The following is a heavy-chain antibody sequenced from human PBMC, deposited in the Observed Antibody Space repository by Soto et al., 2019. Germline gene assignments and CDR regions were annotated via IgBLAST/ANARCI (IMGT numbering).Heavy chain of an antibody. V-gene: IGHV1-2*02. J-gene: IGHJ4*02. CDR1: GYTFTDHY. D-gene: IGHD3-16*01. CDR3: ARASRLSGGQWASEV. Sequence: QVQLVQSGAEVKKPGASVKVSCKASGYTFTDHYLLWVRQAPGQGLEWMGWMHPNNGATNFAQKFQGRVTLTRDTSISTAYLEIPRLKSDDTAVYFCARASRLSGGQWASEVWGQGTLVTVSS. CDR2: MHPNNGAT.